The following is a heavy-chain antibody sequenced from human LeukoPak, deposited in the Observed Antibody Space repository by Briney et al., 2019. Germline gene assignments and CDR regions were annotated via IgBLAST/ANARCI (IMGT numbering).Heavy chain of an antibody. CDR1: GFTFSSYW. J-gene: IGHJ4*02. Sequence: GGSLRLSCAASGFTFSSYWMTWVRQAPGKGLEWVANIKEQGSEKYYVDSVKGRFTIFRDNAKKSLSLHMNSLRVEDTAVYYCARESLLGGLDFWGQETLVTVSS. V-gene: IGHV3-7*04. CDR3: ARESLLGGLDF. CDR2: IKEQGSEK. D-gene: IGHD2-21*02.